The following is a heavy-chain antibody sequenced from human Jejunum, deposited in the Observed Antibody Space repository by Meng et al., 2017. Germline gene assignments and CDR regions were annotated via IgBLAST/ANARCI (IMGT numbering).Heavy chain of an antibody. V-gene: IGHV3-74*01. D-gene: IGHD1-1*01. Sequence: GESLKISCAASGFTFSSYWMDWVRQAPGKGLVWVSRINTDGSSTTYADSVKGRFTISRDNAKNTLYLQMNSLRAEDTAVYYCAKDLNWNALDYWGQGTLVTVSS. CDR2: INTDGSST. CDR1: GFTFSSYW. CDR3: AKDLNWNALDY. J-gene: IGHJ4*02.